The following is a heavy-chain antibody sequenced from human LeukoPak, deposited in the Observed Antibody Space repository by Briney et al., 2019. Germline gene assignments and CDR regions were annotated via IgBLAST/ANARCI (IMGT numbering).Heavy chain of an antibody. D-gene: IGHD2-2*01. CDR2: ISGSGGST. V-gene: IGHV3-23*01. J-gene: IGHJ4*02. CDR3: AKVPDIVVVPARFDY. CDR1: GFTFSSYA. Sequence: PGGSLRLSCAASGFTFSSYAMSWVRQAPGKGLEWVSAISGSGGSTYYADSVKGRFTISRDNSKNTLYLQMNSLRAEDTAVYYCAKVPDIVVVPARFDYWGQGTLVTVSS.